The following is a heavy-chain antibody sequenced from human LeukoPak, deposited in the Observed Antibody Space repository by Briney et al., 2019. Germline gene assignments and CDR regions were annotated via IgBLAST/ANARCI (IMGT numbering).Heavy chain of an antibody. Sequence: GGSLRPSCAASGVTXXSHWMHWVSQAPGXXXXXXXXXXXXGXXXSXAXSVXXXFTXXXDNAKNTLYLQMNSLRAEDTAVYYCARDLXLWXTRDTRGGAQVGCWGQGTLVTVSS. D-gene: IGHD5-18*01. CDR2: XXXXGXXX. CDR1: GVTXXSHW. J-gene: IGHJ4*02. CDR3: ARDLXLWXTRDTRGGAQVGC. V-gene: IGHV3-74*01.